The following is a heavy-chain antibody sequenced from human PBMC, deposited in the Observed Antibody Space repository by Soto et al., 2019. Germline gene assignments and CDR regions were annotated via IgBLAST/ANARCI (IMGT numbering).Heavy chain of an antibody. V-gene: IGHV4-34*01. D-gene: IGHD4-17*01. Sequence: QVQLQQWGAGLLKPSETLSLSCAVYGGSLTTYYWTWIRQPPGKGLEWIGEINHSGVTKYNPSLKSRVTISVDTSKNQFSLELTSVTAADTAVYYCANGLEYWGQGTLVTVSS. CDR3: ANGLEY. CDR2: INHSGVT. CDR1: GGSLTTYY. J-gene: IGHJ4*02.